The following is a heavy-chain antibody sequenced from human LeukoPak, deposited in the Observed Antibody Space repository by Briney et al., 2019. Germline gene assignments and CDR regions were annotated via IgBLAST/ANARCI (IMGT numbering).Heavy chain of an antibody. CDR1: GFTVSSNS. CDR2: IYSGGST. Sequence: GGSLRLSCTVSGFTVSSNSMSWVRQAPGKGLEWVSFIYSGGSTQYSDSVKGRITISRDNSKNTLYLQMNSLRAEDTAVYYCARRAGDYSHPYDYWGQGTLVTVSS. V-gene: IGHV3-53*01. D-gene: IGHD3-22*01. CDR3: ARRAGDYSHPYDY. J-gene: IGHJ4*02.